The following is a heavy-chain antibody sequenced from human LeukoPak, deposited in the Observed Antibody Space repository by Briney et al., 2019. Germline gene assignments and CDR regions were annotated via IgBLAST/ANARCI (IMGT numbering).Heavy chain of an antibody. V-gene: IGHV3-74*01. CDR2: INSDGSST. J-gene: IGHJ4*02. D-gene: IGHD5-18*01. CDR3: AREEIQLWSFDY. Sequence: GGSLRLPCAASGFTFSSYWMPWVRQAPGKGLVWVSRINSDGSSTSYADSVKGRFTISRDNAKNTLYLQMNSLRAEDTAVYYCAREEIQLWSFDYWGQGTLVTVSS. CDR1: GFTFSSYW.